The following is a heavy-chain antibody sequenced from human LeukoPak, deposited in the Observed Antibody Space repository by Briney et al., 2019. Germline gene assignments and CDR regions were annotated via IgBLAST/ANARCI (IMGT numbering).Heavy chain of an antibody. Sequence: PGRSLRLSCAASGFTFSSYGMHWVRQAPGKGLEWVAVISYDGSNKYYADSVKGRFTISRDNSKNTLYLQMNSLRAEDMAVYYCAKTAKGWVEMATTTPGAYFDYWGQGTLVTVSS. J-gene: IGHJ4*02. CDR1: GFTFSSYG. CDR3: AKTAKGWVEMATTTPGAYFDY. CDR2: ISYDGSNK. V-gene: IGHV3-30*18. D-gene: IGHD5-24*01.